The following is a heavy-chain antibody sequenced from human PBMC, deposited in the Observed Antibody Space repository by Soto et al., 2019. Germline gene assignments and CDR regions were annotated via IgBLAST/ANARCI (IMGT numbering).Heavy chain of an antibody. J-gene: IGHJ4*02. V-gene: IGHV4-31*02. CDR2: IYYSGTT. Sequence: WTWIRQLPGKGLEWIGYIYYSGTTYYNPSLESRVTISVDTSKNQFSLKLNSVTAADTAVYYCARDRYSYGFVDFWGQVTLVTVSS. CDR3: ARDRYSYGFVDF. D-gene: IGHD5-18*01.